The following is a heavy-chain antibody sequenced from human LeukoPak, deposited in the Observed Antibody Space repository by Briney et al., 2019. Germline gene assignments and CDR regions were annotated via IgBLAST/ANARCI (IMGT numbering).Heavy chain of an antibody. D-gene: IGHD1-26*01. CDR1: GYTLTELS. V-gene: IGHV1-46*01. Sequence: ASVKVSCKVSGYTLTELSMHWVRQAPGQGLEWMGIINPSGGSTNYAQKFRGRVTMTRDMSTTTVYMELSSLRSEDTAVYYCARDLSVYWYFDYWGQGTLVTVSS. J-gene: IGHJ4*02. CDR2: INPSGGST. CDR3: ARDLSVYWYFDY.